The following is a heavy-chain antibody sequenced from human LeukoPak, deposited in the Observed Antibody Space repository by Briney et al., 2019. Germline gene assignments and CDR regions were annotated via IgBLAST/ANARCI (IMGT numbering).Heavy chain of an antibody. J-gene: IGHJ4*02. D-gene: IGHD2-21*02. V-gene: IGHV3-30*03. CDR3: ARRGVCGGDCYCN. CDR2: ISYDGSNK. CDR1: GFTFSSYG. Sequence: GGSLRLSCAASGFTFSSYGMHWVRQAPGKGLEWVAVISYDGSNKYYADSVKGRFTISRDNSKNTLYLQMNSLRAGDTAVYYCARRGVCGGDCYCNWGQGTLVTVSS.